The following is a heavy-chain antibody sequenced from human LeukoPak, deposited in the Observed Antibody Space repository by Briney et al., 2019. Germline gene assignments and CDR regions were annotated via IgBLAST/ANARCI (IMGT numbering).Heavy chain of an antibody. J-gene: IGHJ6*03. V-gene: IGHV4-34*01. CDR1: GGSFSGYY. Sequence: PSETLSLTCAVYGGSFSGYYWSWIRQPPGKGLEWIGEINHSGSTNYNPSLKSRVTISVDTSKNQFSLKLSSVTAADTAVYYCARHVLLWFGEFDYYYYYYMDVWGKGTTVTISS. CDR2: INHSGST. CDR3: ARHVLLWFGEFDYYYYYYMDV. D-gene: IGHD3-10*01.